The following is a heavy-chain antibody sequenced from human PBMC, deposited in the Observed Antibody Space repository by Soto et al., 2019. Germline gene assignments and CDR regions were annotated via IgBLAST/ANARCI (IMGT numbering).Heavy chain of an antibody. V-gene: IGHV1-18*01. CDR1: GYTFTSYG. Sequence: QVQLVQSGAEVKKPGASVKVSYKASGYTFTSYGISWVRQAPGQGLEWMGWISAYNGNTNYAQKLQGRVTMTTDTSTSTAYMELRSLRSDDTAVYYCARVNTALQAYYYYYGMDVWGQGTTVTVSS. CDR2: ISAYNGNT. CDR3: ARVNTALQAYYYYYGMDV. J-gene: IGHJ6*02. D-gene: IGHD5-18*01.